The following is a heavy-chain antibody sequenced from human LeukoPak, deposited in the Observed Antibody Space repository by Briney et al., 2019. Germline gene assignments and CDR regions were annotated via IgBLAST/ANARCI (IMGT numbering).Heavy chain of an antibody. D-gene: IGHD1-1*01. CDR2: FDPEDGET. V-gene: IGHV1-24*01. CDR3: ATAPPDDWNHPQFGVTPFDY. J-gene: IGHJ4*02. Sequence: GASVKVSCKVSGYTLTELSMHWVRQAPGKGLEWMGGFDPEDGETIYAQKFQGRVTMTEDTSTDTAYMELSSLRSEDTAVYYCATAPPDDWNHPQFGVTPFDYWGQGTLVTVSS. CDR1: GYTLTELS.